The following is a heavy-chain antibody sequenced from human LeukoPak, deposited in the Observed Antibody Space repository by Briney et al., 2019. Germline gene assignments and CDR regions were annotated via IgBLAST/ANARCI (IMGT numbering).Heavy chain of an antibody. CDR2: ISWDGGST. CDR1: GFTFDEYA. V-gene: IGHV3-43D*03. Sequence: GGSLRLSCAASGFTFDEYAMHWVRQAPGKGLEWVSLISWDGGSTYYADSVKGRFTISRDNSKNSLYLQMNSLRAEDTALYYCAKDISPYSSSWFDYWGQGTLVTVSS. CDR3: AKDISPYSSSWFDY. J-gene: IGHJ5*01. D-gene: IGHD6-13*01.